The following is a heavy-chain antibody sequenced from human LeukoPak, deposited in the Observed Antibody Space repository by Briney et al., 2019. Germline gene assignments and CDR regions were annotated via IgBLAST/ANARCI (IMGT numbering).Heavy chain of an antibody. J-gene: IGHJ4*02. Sequence: SVKVSCKASGGTFSSYAISWVRQAPGQGLEWMGRIIPIFGTANYAQKFQGRVTITTDESTSTAYMELSSLRSEDTALYYCARSDGSGSYSFRGYFDYWGQGTLVTVSP. CDR2: IIPIFGTA. CDR1: GGTFSSYA. V-gene: IGHV1-69*05. D-gene: IGHD3-10*01. CDR3: ARSDGSGSYSFRGYFDY.